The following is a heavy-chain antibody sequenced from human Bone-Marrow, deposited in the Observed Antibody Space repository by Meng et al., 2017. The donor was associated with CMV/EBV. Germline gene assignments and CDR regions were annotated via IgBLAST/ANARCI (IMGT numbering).Heavy chain of an antibody. CDR3: AKDSLIGVVKNYGMDV. J-gene: IGHJ6*02. D-gene: IGHD3-3*01. V-gene: IGHV3-66*02. CDR2: INIGGTT. CDR1: GISVSRNY. Sequence: ETLSLTCAASGISVSRNYMSWVRQAPGKGLEWLSVINIGGTTYYADSVKDRFTTFRDKSKNTVYLQMNSLRGEDTAVYYCAKDSLIGVVKNYGMDVWGQGTTVTVSS.